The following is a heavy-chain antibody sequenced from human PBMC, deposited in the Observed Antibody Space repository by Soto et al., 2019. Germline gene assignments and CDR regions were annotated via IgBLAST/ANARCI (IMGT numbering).Heavy chain of an antibody. J-gene: IGHJ5*02. CDR2: INPNSGGT. Sequence: ASVKVSCKASGYTFTGYDMHWVLQAPGQGLEWMGWINPNSGGTNYAQKFQGRVTMTRDTSISTAYMELSRLRSDDTAVYYCARGGLYNWNDDWFDPWGQGTLVTVSS. D-gene: IGHD1-1*01. CDR1: GYTFTGYD. V-gene: IGHV1-2*02. CDR3: ARGGLYNWNDDWFDP.